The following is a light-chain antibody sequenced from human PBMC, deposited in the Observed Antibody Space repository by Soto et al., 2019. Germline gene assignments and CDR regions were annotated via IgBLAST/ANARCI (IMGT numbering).Light chain of an antibody. CDR2: EVT. CDR1: SSDVGVYNY. V-gene: IGLV2-8*01. J-gene: IGLJ2*01. CDR3: SSYSGSNNLV. Sequence: QSALTQPPSASGSPGQSVTISCTGTSSDVGVYNYVSWYQQHSGKAPKLIIYEVTKRPSGVPDRFSGSKSGNTASLTVSGLQAEDEADYYCSSYSGSNNLVFGGGTTLTVL.